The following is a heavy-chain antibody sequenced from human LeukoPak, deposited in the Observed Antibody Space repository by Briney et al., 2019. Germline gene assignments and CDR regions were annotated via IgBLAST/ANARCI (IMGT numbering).Heavy chain of an antibody. Sequence: SETLSLTCAVYGGSFSGYYWSWIRQPPGKGLEWIGEINHSGSTNYNPSLKSRVTISVDTSKNQFSPKLSSVTAADTAVYYCARGPSPEYCSSTSCYHRVDRALDYWGQGTLVTVSS. J-gene: IGHJ4*02. CDR2: INHSGST. CDR1: GGSFSGYY. CDR3: ARGPSPEYCSSTSCYHRVDRALDY. V-gene: IGHV4-34*01. D-gene: IGHD2-2*01.